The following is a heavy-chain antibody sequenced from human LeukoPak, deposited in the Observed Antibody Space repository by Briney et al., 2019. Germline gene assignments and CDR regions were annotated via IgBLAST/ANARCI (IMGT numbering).Heavy chain of an antibody. CDR1: GFTFDDYG. CDR2: ISSSSSYI. D-gene: IGHD6-19*01. V-gene: IGHV3-21*01. J-gene: IGHJ4*02. Sequence: GGSLRLSCAASGFTFDDYGMSWVRQAPGKGLEWVSSISSSSSYIYYADSVKGRFTISRDNAKNSLYLQMNSLRAEDTAVYYCASNSAVADYWGQGTLVTVSS. CDR3: ASNSAVADY.